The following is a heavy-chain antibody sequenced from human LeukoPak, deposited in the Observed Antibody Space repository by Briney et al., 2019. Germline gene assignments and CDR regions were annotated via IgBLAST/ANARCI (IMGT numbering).Heavy chain of an antibody. J-gene: IGHJ4*02. Sequence: SETLSLTCTVSGGSISSHYWSWIRQPPGKGLEWIGYIFYSGSTDYNPPLKSRVTISVDTSRNQFSLRLRSVIDADTAVYYCARIDGSSWPFDIWGQGILVTVSS. CDR1: GGSISSHY. V-gene: IGHV4-59*11. CDR2: IFYSGST. CDR3: ARIDGSSWPFDI. D-gene: IGHD6-13*01.